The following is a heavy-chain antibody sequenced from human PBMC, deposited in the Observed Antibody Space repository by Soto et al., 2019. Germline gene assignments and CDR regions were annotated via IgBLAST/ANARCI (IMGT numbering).Heavy chain of an antibody. V-gene: IGHV3-30-3*01. CDR2: ISYDGSNK. J-gene: IGHJ4*02. CDR3: ARDEGPGYYDSSGIFDY. Sequence: QVQLVESGGGVVQPGRSLRLSCAASGFTFSSYAMHWVRQAPGKGLEWVAVISYDGSNKYYADSVKGRFTISRDNSKKTLYRQMNRPRAEDTAVYYCARDEGPGYYDSSGIFDYWGQGTLVTVSS. D-gene: IGHD3-22*01. CDR1: GFTFSSYA.